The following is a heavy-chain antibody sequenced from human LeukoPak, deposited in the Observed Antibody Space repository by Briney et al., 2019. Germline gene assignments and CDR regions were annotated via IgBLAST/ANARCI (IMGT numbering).Heavy chain of an antibody. J-gene: IGHJ5*02. CDR3: TRHYSALTGTNWLDP. CDR2: IRSQGNSYVT. CDR1: GFTFSGSA. Sequence: GGSLRLSCAASGFTFSGSAMHWVRQASGKGLEWVGRIRSQGNSYVTAYAASVEGGFTISRDDSKSTAYLQMNSLRTEDTAVYYCTRHYSALTGTNWLDPWGQGTLVTVSS. D-gene: IGHD1-20*01. V-gene: IGHV3-73*01.